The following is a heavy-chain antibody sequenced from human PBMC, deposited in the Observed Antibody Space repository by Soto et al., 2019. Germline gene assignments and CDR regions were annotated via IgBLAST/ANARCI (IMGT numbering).Heavy chain of an antibody. CDR2: IYYSGST. CDR3: ARDLGGEYCGGDCYWENAFYI. CDR1: GGSISSYY. Sequence: SETLSLTCTVSGGSISSYYWSWIRQPPGKGLEWIGYIYYSGSTNYNPSLKSRVTISVDTSKNQFSLKPSSVTAADTAVYYCARDLGGEYCGGDCYWENAFYIWGQGTMVTVSS. J-gene: IGHJ3*02. V-gene: IGHV4-59*01. D-gene: IGHD2-21*02.